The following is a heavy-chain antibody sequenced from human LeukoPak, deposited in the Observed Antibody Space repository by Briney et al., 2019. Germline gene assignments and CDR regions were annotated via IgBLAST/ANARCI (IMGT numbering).Heavy chain of an antibody. D-gene: IGHD6-25*01. Sequence: GGFLRLSCAASGFTFSSYSMNWVRQAPGKGLEWVSSISSSYIYYADSVKGRFTISRDNAKNSLYLQMNSLRAEDTAVYYCARDPEIAAPPRAFDIWGQGTMVTVSS. V-gene: IGHV3-21*01. J-gene: IGHJ3*02. CDR2: ISSSYI. CDR1: GFTFSSYS. CDR3: ARDPEIAAPPRAFDI.